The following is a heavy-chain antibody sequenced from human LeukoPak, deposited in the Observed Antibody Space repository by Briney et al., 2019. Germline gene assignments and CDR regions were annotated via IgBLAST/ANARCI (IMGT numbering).Heavy chain of an antibody. J-gene: IGHJ4*02. D-gene: IGHD4-11*01. CDR1: GFTFSHFG. CDR3: AKDAQRGFDYSNSLEY. CDR2: IWNDGSNE. Sequence: PGGSLRLSCAASGFTFSHFGMHCVRQAPGKGLEWVAVIWNDGSNEYYADSVKGRFTISRDNSKNTVSLQMNSLIDEDTAVYYSAKDAQRGFDYSNSLEYWGQGTLVTVSS. V-gene: IGHV3-33*06.